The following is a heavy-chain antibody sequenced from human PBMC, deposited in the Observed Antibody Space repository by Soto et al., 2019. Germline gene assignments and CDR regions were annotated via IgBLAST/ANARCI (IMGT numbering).Heavy chain of an antibody. D-gene: IGHD3-10*01. CDR1: GGSFSGYY. CDR2: VNHSGST. V-gene: IGHV4-34*01. J-gene: IGHJ6*02. CDR3: ARSFYGSGSWYYYYGMDV. Sequence: SETLSLTCAVYGGSFSGYYWSWIRQPPGKGLEWIGEVNHSGSTNYNPSLKSRVTISVDTSKNQFSLKLSSVTAADTAVYYCARSFYGSGSWYYYYGMDVWGQGTTVTVSS.